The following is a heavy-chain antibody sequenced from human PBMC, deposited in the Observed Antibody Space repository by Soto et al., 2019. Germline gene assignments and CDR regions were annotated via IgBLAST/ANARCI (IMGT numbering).Heavy chain of an antibody. CDR2: LTPGGGTT. Sequence: GGSLRLSCAASGFIFSSWAMSWVRQAPGKGLEWVSALTPGGGTTYYADSVKGRFTISRDNSKNTLYLQMNSLRAEDTAVYYCAKSRQGGDYFDYWGQGTLVTVSS. CDR3: AKSRQGGDYFDY. CDR1: GFIFSSWA. D-gene: IGHD4-17*01. V-gene: IGHV3-23*01. J-gene: IGHJ4*02.